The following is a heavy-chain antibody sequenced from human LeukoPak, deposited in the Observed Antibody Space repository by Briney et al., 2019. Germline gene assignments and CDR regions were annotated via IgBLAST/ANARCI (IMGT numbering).Heavy chain of an antibody. D-gene: IGHD6-13*01. CDR1: GFTVSSNY. CDR2: IYSGGSA. Sequence: GGSLRLSCAASGFTVSSNYMSWVRQAPGKGLEWVSVIYSGGSAYYSDSVKGRCTISRDNSKNTLYLQMNSLRAEDTAVYYCATSGAAAGTFDYWGQGTLVTVSS. J-gene: IGHJ4*02. CDR3: ATSGAAAGTFDY. V-gene: IGHV3-53*01.